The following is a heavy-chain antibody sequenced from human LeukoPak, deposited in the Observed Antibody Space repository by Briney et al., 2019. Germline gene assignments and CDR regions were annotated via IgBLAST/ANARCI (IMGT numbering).Heavy chain of an antibody. Sequence: PGGSLRLSCAASGFAFSSSWMSWVRQAPGEGLLWVSRINTDESNTGYADSVKGRFTISRDNAKNTLYLQMNSLRAEDTAVYYRARKRVPGEGMDVWGHGTTVTVSS. D-gene: IGHD2-2*01. V-gene: IGHV3-74*01. CDR3: ARKRVPGEGMDV. J-gene: IGHJ6*02. CDR1: GFAFSSSW. CDR2: INTDESNT.